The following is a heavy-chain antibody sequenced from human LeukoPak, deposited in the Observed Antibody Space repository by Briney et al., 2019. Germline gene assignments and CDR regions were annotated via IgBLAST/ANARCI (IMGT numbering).Heavy chain of an antibody. CDR2: IGYDGSNK. CDR1: GFTFSSYG. J-gene: IGHJ4*02. V-gene: IGHV3-30*02. Sequence: PGGSLRLSCAASGFTFSSYGMHWVRQAPGKGLEWVAFIGYDGSNKDYADSVKGRFTISRGNSKNTLYLQMNSLRAEDTAVYYCAKDYVAGRVYWGQGTLVTASS. D-gene: IGHD6-19*01. CDR3: AKDYVAGRVY.